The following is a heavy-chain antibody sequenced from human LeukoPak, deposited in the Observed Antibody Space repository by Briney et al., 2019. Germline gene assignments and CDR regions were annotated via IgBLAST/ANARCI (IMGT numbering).Heavy chain of an antibody. V-gene: IGHV3-30*18. CDR1: GFTFSSYG. J-gene: IGHJ4*02. CDR2: ISYDGSNK. CDR3: AKDQGQLTGDPDCFDY. D-gene: IGHD7-27*01. Sequence: GRSLRLSCAASGFTFSSYGMHWVRQAPGKGLEWVAVISYDGSNKYYADSVKGRFTISRDNSKNTLYLQMNSLRAEDTAVYYCAKDQGQLTGDPDCFDYWGQGTLVTVSS.